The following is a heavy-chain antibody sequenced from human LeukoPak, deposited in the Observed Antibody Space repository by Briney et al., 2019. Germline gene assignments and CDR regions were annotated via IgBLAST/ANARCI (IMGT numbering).Heavy chain of an antibody. V-gene: IGHV1-69*01. Sequence: SVKVSCKASGGTFSSYAISWVRQAPGQGLEWMGGIIPIFGTANYAQKFQGRVTITADESTSTAYMELSSLRSEDTAVYYYARALVYDSSGYYSGYFDYWGQGTLVTVSS. D-gene: IGHD3-22*01. CDR2: IIPIFGTA. J-gene: IGHJ4*02. CDR3: ARALVYDSSGYYSGYFDY. CDR1: GGTFSSYA.